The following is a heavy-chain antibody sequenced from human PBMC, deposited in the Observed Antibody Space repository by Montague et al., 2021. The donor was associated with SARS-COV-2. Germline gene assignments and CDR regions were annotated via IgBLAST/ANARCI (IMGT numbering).Heavy chain of an antibody. CDR1: GGSISSSTNY. V-gene: IGHV4-39*01. Sequence: SETLSLTCTVSGGSISSSTNYWGWIRQPPGKGLEWIGNIYYNGSTYYNPSLKSRVTISVDTSKNQFSLKLSSVTAADTAVYYCARLNFHISIFGVVSSRVFDYWGQGTLVTVSS. CDR3: ARLNFHISIFGVVSSRVFDY. CDR2: IYYNGST. D-gene: IGHD3-3*01. J-gene: IGHJ4*02.